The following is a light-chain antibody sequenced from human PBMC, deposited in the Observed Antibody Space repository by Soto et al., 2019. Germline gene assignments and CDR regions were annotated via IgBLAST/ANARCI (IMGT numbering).Light chain of an antibody. Sequence: QSALTQPASVSGSPGQSITISCTGTSSDVGGYNYVSWYQQHPGKAPKLMIYDVSNRPSGVYNRFSGSKSGNTASLTIAGLQAGDEADYYCSSYTSSSTFVVFGGGTKLTVL. V-gene: IGLV2-14*01. CDR2: DVS. CDR1: SSDVGGYNY. CDR3: SSYTSSSTFVV. J-gene: IGLJ2*01.